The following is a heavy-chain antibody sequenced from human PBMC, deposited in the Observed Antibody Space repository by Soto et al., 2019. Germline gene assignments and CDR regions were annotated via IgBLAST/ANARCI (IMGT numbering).Heavy chain of an antibody. J-gene: IGHJ5*02. D-gene: IGHD3-3*01. V-gene: IGHV5-51*01. CDR3: ARISYFDSWSGYDS. Sequence: PGESLKISCKGSTYIFTKYWIGWVRQMPGKGLEWLGIIYAGDSDTKYSPSFQGQVTFSADKSISTVYLHWSSLKASDTAIYYCARISYFDSWSGYDSWGQRPLVPVSP. CDR1: TYIFTKYW. CDR2: IYAGDSDT.